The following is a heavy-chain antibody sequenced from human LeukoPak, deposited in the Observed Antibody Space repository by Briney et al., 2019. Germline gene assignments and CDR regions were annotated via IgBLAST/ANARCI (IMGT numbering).Heavy chain of an antibody. Sequence: PGGSLRLSCAASGFTFSSYAMSWVRQAPGKGLEWVSILYSGSSTYYADSVKGRFTISRDTSRNTLYLQMNSLRAEDTAIYYCARARTYSSGWWYYFDYWGQGTLVTVSS. CDR3: ARARTYSSGWWYYFDY. CDR1: GFTFSSYA. V-gene: IGHV3-66*01. D-gene: IGHD6-19*01. J-gene: IGHJ4*02. CDR2: LYSGSST.